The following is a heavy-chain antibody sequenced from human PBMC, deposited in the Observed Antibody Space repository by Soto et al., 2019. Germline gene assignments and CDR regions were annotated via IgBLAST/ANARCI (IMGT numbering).Heavy chain of an antibody. D-gene: IGHD2-2*01. Sequence: QVQLQESGPGLVKPSQTLSLICTVSGGSISSGDYYWSWIRQPPGKGLEWIGYIYYSGSTYYNASPKRCVSILLDSSKNQFSLKLSSVTAAATAVYYCASYYCSSTRCPGVDVWGQGTTVTVSS. CDR1: GGSISSGDYY. V-gene: IGHV4-30-4*01. CDR2: IYYSGST. J-gene: IGHJ6*02. CDR3: ASYYCSSTRCPGVDV.